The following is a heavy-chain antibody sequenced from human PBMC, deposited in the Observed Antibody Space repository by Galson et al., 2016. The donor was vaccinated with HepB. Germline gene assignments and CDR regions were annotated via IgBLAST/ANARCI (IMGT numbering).Heavy chain of an antibody. CDR2: ISSSRSYNT. V-gene: IGHV3-11*05. D-gene: IGHD6-19*01. J-gene: IGHJ4*02. CDR3: ARAASELDY. Sequence: SLRLSCAASGFSFSDYYMTWIRQAPGKGLEWVSYISSSRSYNTNYADSVKGRFTIPRDNAKNSLYLQMDSLRVEDTAVYYCARAASELDYWGQGTLVTVSS. CDR1: GFSFSDYY.